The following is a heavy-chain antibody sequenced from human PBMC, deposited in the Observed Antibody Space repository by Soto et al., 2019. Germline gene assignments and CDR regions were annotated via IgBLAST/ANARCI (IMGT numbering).Heavy chain of an antibody. CDR2: IDPSDSYT. J-gene: IGHJ6*02. V-gene: IGHV5-10-1*01. D-gene: IGHD5-18*01. Sequence: GESLKISCKGSGYSFTSYWASWVRQMPGKGLEWMGRIDPSDSYTNYSPSFQGHVTISADKSISTAYLQWSSLKASDTAMYYCARLYAGGYSYGYRYGMDVWGQGTTVTVSS. CDR1: GYSFTSYW. CDR3: ARLYAGGYSYGYRYGMDV.